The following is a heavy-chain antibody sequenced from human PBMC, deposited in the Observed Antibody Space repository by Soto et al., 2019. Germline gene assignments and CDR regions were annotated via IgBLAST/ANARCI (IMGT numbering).Heavy chain of an antibody. V-gene: IGHV4-59*01. CDR3: ARVSGGPKYVDVLVSAPKSLTPTFYN. J-gene: IGHJ4*02. D-gene: IGHD2-15*01. CDR2: IFSSGST. Sequence: PSETLSLTCTVSGDSISSFYWTWIRQPPGKGLEWVGYIFSSGSTNYNPSLKSRVPISVATSENQFSLKLTSVTAADTAVYYCARVSGGPKYVDVLVSAPKSLTPTFYNLGPGSLVTVSA. CDR1: GDSISSFY.